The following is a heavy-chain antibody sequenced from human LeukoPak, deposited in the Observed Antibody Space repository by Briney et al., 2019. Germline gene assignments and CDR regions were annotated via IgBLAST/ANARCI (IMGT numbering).Heavy chain of an antibody. CDR3: ARHAPIVVVPAGAFDP. CDR1: GGSISSYY. V-gene: IGHV4-4*07. CDR2: IYTSGST. J-gene: IGHJ5*02. D-gene: IGHD2-2*01. Sequence: PSETLSLTCTVSGGSISSYYWSWIRQPAGKGLEWIGRIYTSGSTNYNPSLKSRVTMSVDTSKNQFSLKLSSVTAADTAVYYCARHAPIVVVPAGAFDPWGQATLVTVSS.